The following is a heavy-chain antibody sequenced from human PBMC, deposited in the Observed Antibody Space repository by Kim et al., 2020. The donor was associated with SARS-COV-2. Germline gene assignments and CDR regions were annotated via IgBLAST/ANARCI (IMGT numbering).Heavy chain of an antibody. J-gene: IGHJ6*02. CDR2: IKQDGSEK. CDR3: ARASRGGLRLGELSLFDYYYGMDV. Sequence: GGSLRLSCAASGFTFSSYWMSWVRQAPGKGLEWVANIKQDGSEKYYVDSVKGRFTISRDNAKNSLYLQMNSLRAEDTAVYYCARASRGGLRLGELSLFDYYYGMDVWGQGTTVTVSS. D-gene: IGHD3-16*02. V-gene: IGHV3-7*01. CDR1: GFTFSSYW.